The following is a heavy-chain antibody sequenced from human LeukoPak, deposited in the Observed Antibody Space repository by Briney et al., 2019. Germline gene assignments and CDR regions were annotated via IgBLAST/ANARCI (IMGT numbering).Heavy chain of an antibody. D-gene: IGHD1-20*01. CDR1: GFTFTNAW. CDR3: STLTSRGLSDS. J-gene: IGHJ4*02. V-gene: IGHV3-15*07. CDR2: IKRKADGETI. Sequence: GGSLRLSCAASGFTFTNAWMNWVRQAPGKGLEWVGRIKRKADGETIDYAAPVKGRFTFSRDDSKNMLYLQMNSLKSEVTAVYYCSTLTSRGLSDSWGQGTLVTVSS.